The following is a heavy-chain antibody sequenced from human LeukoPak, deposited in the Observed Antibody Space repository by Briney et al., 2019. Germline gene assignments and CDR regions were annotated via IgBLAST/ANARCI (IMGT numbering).Heavy chain of an antibody. CDR1: GESLNSYY. V-gene: IGHV4-34*01. J-gene: IGHJ4*02. D-gene: IGHD2-15*01. CDR2: IYESGTT. CDR3: ARGAWATRLAS. Sequence: SSETLSLTCAVYGESLNSYYWSWVRQPPGEGLEWIGEIYESGTTKYNPSLKGRVAISMVPSKQQFSLRLSSVTAADTAVYYCARGAWATRLASWGLGTPVIVSS.